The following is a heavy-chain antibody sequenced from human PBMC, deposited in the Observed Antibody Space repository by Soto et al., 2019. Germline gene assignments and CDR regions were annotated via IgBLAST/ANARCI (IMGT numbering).Heavy chain of an antibody. CDR3: ATDRTRTAAGTYWYFDL. J-gene: IGHJ2*01. D-gene: IGHD6-13*01. CDR1: GYTLTELS. CDR2: FDPEDGET. Sequence: ASVKVSCKVSGYTLTELSMHWVRQAPGKGLEWMGGFDPEDGETIYAQKFQGRVTMTEDTSTDTAYMELSSLRSEDTAVYYCATDRTRTAAGTYWYFDLWGRGTLVTVSS. V-gene: IGHV1-24*01.